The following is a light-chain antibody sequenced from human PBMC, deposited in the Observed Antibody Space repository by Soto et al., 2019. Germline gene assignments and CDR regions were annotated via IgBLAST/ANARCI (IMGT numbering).Light chain of an antibody. CDR3: GSWDSSLSADG. V-gene: IGLV1-51*01. CDR2: DGN. CDR1: SSNIGGNS. Sequence: QSVLTQPPSVSAAPGQKVTISCSGSSSNIGGNSVSWYQQLPGTAPKLLIYDGNKRPSGIPDRFSGSKSGTSATLGITGFQTGDEADYYCGSWDSSLSADGCGTGSKV. J-gene: IGLJ1*01.